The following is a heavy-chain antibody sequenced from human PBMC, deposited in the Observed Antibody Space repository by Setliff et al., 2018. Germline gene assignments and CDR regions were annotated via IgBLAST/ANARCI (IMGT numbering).Heavy chain of an antibody. J-gene: IGHJ4*02. V-gene: IGHV4-61*09. Sequence: KPSETLSLTCTVSGGSVNSGYDNWNWLRQPAGKGLEWIGHINRRGSTNFSPSLKSRVTISLDTSKNQFSLKLRSVTAADTAVYYCARVPALGGIVGTHGIDNWGQGTLVTVSS. D-gene: IGHD1-26*01. CDR3: ARVPALGGIVGTHGIDN. CDR1: GGSVNSGYDN. CDR2: INRRGST.